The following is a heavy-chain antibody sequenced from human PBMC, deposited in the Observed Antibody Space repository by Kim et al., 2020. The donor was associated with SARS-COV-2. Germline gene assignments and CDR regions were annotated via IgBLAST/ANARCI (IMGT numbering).Heavy chain of an antibody. D-gene: IGHD5-18*01. CDR2: IYWDDDK. Sequence: SGRTLVNPTQTLTLTCTFSGFSLSTSGVGVGWIRQPPGKALEWLALIYWDDDKRYSPSLKSRLTITKDTSKNQVVLTMTNMDPVDTATYYCAHRRGGTAMVFGDYFDYWVQVTLVTVSS. J-gene: IGHJ4*02. CDR3: AHRRGGTAMVFGDYFDY. V-gene: IGHV2-5*02. CDR1: GFSLSTSGVG.